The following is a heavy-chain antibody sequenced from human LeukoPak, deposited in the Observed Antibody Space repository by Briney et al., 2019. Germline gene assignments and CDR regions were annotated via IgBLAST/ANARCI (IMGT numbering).Heavy chain of an antibody. J-gene: IGHJ4*02. D-gene: IGHD6-6*01. CDR3: ARSRLAARPDYFDY. V-gene: IGHV1-69*13. CDR2: IIPIFGTA. Sequence: SVKVSCKASGGTFSSYAISWVRQAPGQGLEWMGGIIPIFGTANYAQKFQGRVTITADESTSTAYMELSSLRSEDTAVYYRARSRLAARPDYFDYWGQGTLVTVSS. CDR1: GGTFSSYA.